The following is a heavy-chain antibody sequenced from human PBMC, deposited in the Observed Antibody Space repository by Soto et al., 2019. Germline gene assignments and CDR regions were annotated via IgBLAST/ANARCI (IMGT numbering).Heavy chain of an antibody. CDR1: GGTISSRSYY. CDR2: IYYSGST. Sequence: SETLSLTCTVSGGTISSRSYYWGWIRQPPGKGLEWIGSIYYSGSTYYNPSLKSRVTISVDTSKNQFSLKLSSVTAADTAVYYCARHLRYYGSGSYYYYYYYMDVWGKGTTVTVSS. CDR3: ARHLRYYGSGSYYYYYYYMDV. D-gene: IGHD3-10*01. V-gene: IGHV4-39*01. J-gene: IGHJ6*03.